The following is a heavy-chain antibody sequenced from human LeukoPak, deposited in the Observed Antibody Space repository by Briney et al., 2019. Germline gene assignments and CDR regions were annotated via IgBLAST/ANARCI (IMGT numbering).Heavy chain of an antibody. Sequence: SETLSLTCTVSGGYISSSSSYYWGWIRHPPGKGLGLIGSIYHSVSTYYNPTLKSRVTISVDTSKKQCSLKLSSVTAADTAVYYCASHAPIYYDSSMDVGGKGTTVTVSS. CDR1: GGYISSSSSYY. CDR2: IYHSVST. J-gene: IGHJ6*03. CDR3: ASHAPIYYDSSMDV. V-gene: IGHV4-39*01. D-gene: IGHD3-16*01.